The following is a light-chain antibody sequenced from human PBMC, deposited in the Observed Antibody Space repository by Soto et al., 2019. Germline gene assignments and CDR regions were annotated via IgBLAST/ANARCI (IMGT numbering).Light chain of an antibody. CDR2: GAS. CDR3: QHYRTS. V-gene: IGKV3-20*01. Sequence: EIVLTQSPGTLSLSPGERATLSCRASQSVSSSYLAWYQQKPGQAPRQLIYGASSRATGIPDRFSGSGSGTDFTLTITRLEAEDFEVYYCQHYRTSFGGGTRVEIK. CDR1: QSVSSSY. J-gene: IGKJ4*01.